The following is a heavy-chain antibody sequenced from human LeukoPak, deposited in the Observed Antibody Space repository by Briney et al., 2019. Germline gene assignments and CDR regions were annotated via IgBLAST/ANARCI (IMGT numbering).Heavy chain of an antibody. CDR1: GITLSNYG. CDR3: AIMHGYYDGTGYWVQ. D-gene: IGHD3-22*01. CDR2: ITTNGGRT. J-gene: IGHJ1*01. V-gene: IGHV3-23*01. Sequence: GGSLRLSCAVSGITLSNYGMSWVRQAPGKGLEWVSFITTNGGRTSYADSVEGRFTISRDNPRNTLYMQMNSLRDEDTAVYYCAIMHGYYDGTGYWVQWGQGTLVTVSS.